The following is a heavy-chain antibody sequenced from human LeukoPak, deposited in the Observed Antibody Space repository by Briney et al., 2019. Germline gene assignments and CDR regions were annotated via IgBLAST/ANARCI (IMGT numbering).Heavy chain of an antibody. CDR2: IYYSGST. V-gene: IGHV4-59*08. CDR3: ARRVTGRGTYYFDY. CDR1: GGSISTYY. D-gene: IGHD3-16*01. Sequence: SETLSLTCTVSGGSISTYYWTWIRQPPGKGLEWIGYIYYSGSTNYNPALTSRVTISLDTSKNQFSLKLNSVTAADTAVYYCARRVTGRGTYYFDYWGQGALVTVSS. J-gene: IGHJ4*02.